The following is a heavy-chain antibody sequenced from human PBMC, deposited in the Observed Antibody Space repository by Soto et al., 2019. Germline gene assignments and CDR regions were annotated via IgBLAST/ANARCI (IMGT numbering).Heavy chain of an antibody. Sequence: GASVKVSCKVSGDTLTEISMHWVRQAPGKTLVWMVVFDPEDGETIYAQKFQGRVTMTEDTSTDTAYMELSSLRSEDTAVYYCATDNSRGYSYGFGWFDPWGQGTLVTVSS. CDR2: FDPEDGET. V-gene: IGHV1-24*01. CDR1: GDTLTEIS. J-gene: IGHJ5*02. D-gene: IGHD5-18*01. CDR3: ATDNSRGYSYGFGWFDP.